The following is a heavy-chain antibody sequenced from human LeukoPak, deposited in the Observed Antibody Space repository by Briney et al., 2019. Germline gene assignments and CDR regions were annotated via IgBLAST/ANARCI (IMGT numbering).Heavy chain of an antibody. CDR2: IRDDGSDT. CDR1: GFTFNDYA. J-gene: IGHJ3*02. Sequence: GGSLRLSCAASGFTFNDYAMYWVRQSPGRGLEWVALIRDDGSDTYHADSGKGRFTISRDNSENTVFLRMNSLRGEDSAIYYCAKSDGHGTGYGFHIWGQGTMVTVSS. D-gene: IGHD6-19*01. CDR3: AKSDGHGTGYGFHI. V-gene: IGHV3-30*02.